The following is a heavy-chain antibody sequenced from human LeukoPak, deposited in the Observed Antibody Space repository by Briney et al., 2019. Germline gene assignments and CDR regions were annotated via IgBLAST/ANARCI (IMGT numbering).Heavy chain of an antibody. CDR1: GFTFSSYG. CDR3: ARDRIAAAVGYGMDV. Sequence: GRSLRLSCAASGFTFSSYGMHWVRQAPGKGLEWVAVIWYDGSNKYYVDSVKGRFTISRDNSENTLYLQMNSLRVEDTAVYYCARDRIAAAVGYGMDVWGQGTTVTVSS. J-gene: IGHJ6*02. CDR2: IWYDGSNK. D-gene: IGHD6-13*01. V-gene: IGHV3-33*08.